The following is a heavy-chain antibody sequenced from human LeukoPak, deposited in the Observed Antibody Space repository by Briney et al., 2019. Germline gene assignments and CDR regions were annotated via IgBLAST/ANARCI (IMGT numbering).Heavy chain of an antibody. D-gene: IGHD5-24*01. CDR3: ARVGGYNSPLDH. CDR1: GGSISSYY. CDR2: IYYSEST. J-gene: IGHJ4*02. V-gene: IGHV4-59*01. Sequence: SETLSLTCTVSGGSISSYYWSWIRHPPETGQEWIGYIYYSESTNYNPSLKSRVTMSVDTSKTQFSLKLSSVTAADTAVYYCARVGGYNSPLDHGGQGTLVTVSS.